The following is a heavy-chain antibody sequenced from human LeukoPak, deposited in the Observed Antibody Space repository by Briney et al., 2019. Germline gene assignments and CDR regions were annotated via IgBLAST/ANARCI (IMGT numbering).Heavy chain of an antibody. CDR1: GFTFSSYG. D-gene: IGHD3-10*01. J-gene: IGHJ4*02. Sequence: PGGSLRLSCAASGFTFSSYGMSWVRQAPEKGLQWVCAISGNGGDTYYTDSVKGRFTISRDNSKNTLYLQINSLRAEDTAVYYCAKPPSGNYYPFDYWGQGTLVTVSS. V-gene: IGHV3-23*01. CDR3: AKPPSGNYYPFDY. CDR2: ISGNGGDT.